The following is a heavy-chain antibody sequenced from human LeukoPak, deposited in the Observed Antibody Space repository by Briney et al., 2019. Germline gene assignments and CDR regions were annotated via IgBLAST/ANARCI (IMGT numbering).Heavy chain of an antibody. J-gene: IGHJ5*02. CDR1: GGSISSGGYY. CDR3: ARTRITIFGVAQNWFDP. D-gene: IGHD3-3*01. V-gene: IGHV4-31*03. Sequence: PSQTLSLTCTVSGGSISSGGYYWSWIRQHPGKGLEWIGYIYYSGSTYYNPSLKSRVTISVDTSKNQFSLKLSSVTAADTAVYYCARTRITIFGVAQNWFDPWGQGTLVIVSS. CDR2: IYYSGST.